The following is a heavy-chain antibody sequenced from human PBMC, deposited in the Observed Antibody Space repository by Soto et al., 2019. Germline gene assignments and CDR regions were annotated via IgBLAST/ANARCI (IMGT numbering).Heavy chain of an antibody. CDR3: VRDRGYPDSFDV. D-gene: IGHD3-10*01. J-gene: IGHJ3*01. CDR2: INSDGSTI. CDR1: GYTFSPFW. V-gene: IGHV3-74*01. Sequence: EVQLVESGGGLVQPGESLSLSCAASGYTFSPFWMHWVRQAPGKWLVWVSHINSDGSTIVYAYSVKGRFTISRDNGKNTLYLQMNSLTAEDTAVYYCVRDRGYPDSFDVWGRGTMVTVSS.